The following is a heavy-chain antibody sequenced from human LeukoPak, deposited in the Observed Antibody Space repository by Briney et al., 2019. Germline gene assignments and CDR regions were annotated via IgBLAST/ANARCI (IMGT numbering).Heavy chain of an antibody. Sequence: QAGGSLRLSCAASGFNFSNFGMHWVRQAPGKGLEWVSYIRFDGSNQYYTDSVKGRFGISRDNSKNTVYLQMNSLRTEDTAVYYGAKRAGSAWSAGAWGQGTLVTVSS. CDR3: AKRAGSAWSAGA. D-gene: IGHD3-10*01. V-gene: IGHV3-30*02. CDR2: IRFDGSNQ. J-gene: IGHJ5*02. CDR1: GFNFSNFG.